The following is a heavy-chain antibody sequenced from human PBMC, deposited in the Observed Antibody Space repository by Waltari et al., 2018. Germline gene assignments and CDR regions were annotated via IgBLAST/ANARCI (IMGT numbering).Heavy chain of an antibody. J-gene: IGHJ4*02. CDR3: ARSEYSSSWYSSGWDHENIDY. D-gene: IGHD6-13*01. V-gene: IGHV1-18*01. CDR2: IRAYKGNT. CDR1: GYTFTSYG. Sequence: QVQLVQSGAEVKKPGASVKVSCKASGYTFTSYGISWVRPAPGQGLEWMGWIRAYKGNTNYDEKSQGRASMTTDTSTSTAYMEVRGLRSDDTAVEYWARSEYSSSWYSSGWDHENIDYWGQGTLVTVSS.